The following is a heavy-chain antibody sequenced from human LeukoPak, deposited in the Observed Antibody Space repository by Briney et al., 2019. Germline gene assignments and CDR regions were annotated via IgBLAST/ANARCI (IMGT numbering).Heavy chain of an antibody. CDR1: GGSISSSSYY. D-gene: IGHD2-2*01. V-gene: IGHV4-39*01. CDR3: ARIQAYCSSTSCYGKYYFDY. CDR2: IYYSGST. J-gene: IGHJ4*02. Sequence: SETLSLTCTVSGGSISSSSYYWGWIRQPPGKGLEWIESIYYSGSTYYNPSLKSRVTISVDTSKNQFSLKLSSVTAADTAVYYCARIQAYCSSTSCYGKYYFDYWGQGTLVTVSS.